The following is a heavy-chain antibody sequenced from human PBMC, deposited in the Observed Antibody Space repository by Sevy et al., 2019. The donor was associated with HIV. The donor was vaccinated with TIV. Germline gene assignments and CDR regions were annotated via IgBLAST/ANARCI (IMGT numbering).Heavy chain of an antibody. D-gene: IGHD6-19*01. V-gene: IGHV1-69*13. J-gene: IGHJ5*02. CDR2: IIPIFGTA. CDR1: GGTFSSYA. Sequence: ASVKVSCKASGGTFSSYAISWVRQAPGQGLEWMGGIIPIFGTANYAQKFQGRVTITADESTSTAYMELSSLRSEDTAVYCCARGHGSGWYWYGIIDPWGQGTLVTVSS. CDR3: ARGHGSGWYWYGIIDP.